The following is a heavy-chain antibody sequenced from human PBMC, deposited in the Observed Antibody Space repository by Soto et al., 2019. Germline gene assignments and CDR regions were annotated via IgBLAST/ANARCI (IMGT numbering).Heavy chain of an antibody. CDR3: ARGGGSPDY. Sequence: SETLSLTCAVSGGSISSGGYSWSWIRQPPGKGLEWIGYIYHSGSTNYSPSLKSRVTISVDTSKNQFSLRLSSVTAADTAVYYCARGGGSPDYWGQGTLVTVSS. CDR1: GGSISSGGYS. CDR2: IYHSGST. J-gene: IGHJ4*02. D-gene: IGHD2-15*01. V-gene: IGHV4-30-2*01.